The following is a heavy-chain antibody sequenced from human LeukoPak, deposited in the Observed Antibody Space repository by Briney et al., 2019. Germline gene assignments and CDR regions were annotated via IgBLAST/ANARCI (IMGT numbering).Heavy chain of an antibody. CDR2: IYHSGST. CDR1: GXSISSSNW. CDR3: ARVDPDSSSTLEVFDY. J-gene: IGHJ4*02. Sequence: PSGTLSLTCAVSGXSISSSNWWSWVRQPPGKGLEWIGEIYHSGSTNYNPSLKSRVTISVDTSKNQFSLKLSSVTAADTAVYYCARVDPDSSSTLEVFDYWGQGTLVTVSS. V-gene: IGHV4-4*02. D-gene: IGHD6-6*01.